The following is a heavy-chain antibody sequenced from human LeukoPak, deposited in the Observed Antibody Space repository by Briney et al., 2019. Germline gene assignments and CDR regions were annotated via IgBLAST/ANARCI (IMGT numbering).Heavy chain of an antibody. CDR3: ARERYDFWSGYNDAFDI. CDR1: GGSISSGSYY. V-gene: IGHV4-61*02. Sequence: SETLSLTCIVSGGSISSGSYYWSWIRQPAGKGLEWIERIYTSGSTNYNPSLKSRVTISVDTSKNQFSLKLSSVTAADTAVYYCARERYDFWSGYNDAFDIWGQGTMVTVSS. CDR2: IYTSGST. D-gene: IGHD3-3*01. J-gene: IGHJ3*02.